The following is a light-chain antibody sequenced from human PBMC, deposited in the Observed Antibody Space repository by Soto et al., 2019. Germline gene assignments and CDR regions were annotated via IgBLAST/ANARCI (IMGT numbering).Light chain of an antibody. CDR3: ASWDDSLNGHV. V-gene: IGLV1-44*01. CDR1: SSNIASNT. J-gene: IGLJ1*01. Sequence: QSVLTQPPSASVTPGQRVTVSCSGSSSNIASNTVNWYQQLPGTAPKLLIYSNDQRPSGVPDRFSASKSGTSASLAISGLQSEDEADYYCASWDDSLNGHVFGTGTKLTVL. CDR2: SND.